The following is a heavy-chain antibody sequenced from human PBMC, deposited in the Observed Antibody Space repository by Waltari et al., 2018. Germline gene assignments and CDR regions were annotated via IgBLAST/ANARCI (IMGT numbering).Heavy chain of an antibody. J-gene: IGHJ4*02. CDR3: ARGTVVYASSTSYYHFDS. CDR2: SDSSAAT. V-gene: IGHV4-31*01. Sequence: QVQLQEPGPGLVEPSQTLSLTCTAFGGSISSGGHYWRWIRQYPEKGLEWIGYSDSSAATYACYYASLRCLVSISVDKSKCQCALVQSSVTAADTAVYFWARGTVVYASSTSYYHFDSWGQGTLVTVSS. CDR1: GGSISSGGHY. D-gene: IGHD2-2*01.